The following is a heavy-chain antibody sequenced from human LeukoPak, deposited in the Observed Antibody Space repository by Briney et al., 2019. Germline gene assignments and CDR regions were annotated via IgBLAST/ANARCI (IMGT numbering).Heavy chain of an antibody. CDR1: GLTFNTYW. J-gene: IGHJ4*02. CDR3: TKDLFSGINEYYFDS. CDR2: IYSGGTT. Sequence: GGSLRLSCAASGLTFNTYWMNWVRQAPEKGLEWVSVIYSGGTTYYADSVKGRFTISRDNSGNTLYLQMNSLRAEDTAVYFCTKDLFSGINEYYFDSWGQGTLVTVSS. V-gene: IGHV3-53*01.